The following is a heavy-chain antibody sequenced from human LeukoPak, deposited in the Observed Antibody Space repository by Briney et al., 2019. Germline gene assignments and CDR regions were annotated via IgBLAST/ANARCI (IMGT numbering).Heavy chain of an antibody. D-gene: IGHD4-17*01. CDR3: AKGRTVPRIDY. CDR1: GFTFSDYY. V-gene: IGHV3-11*01. Sequence: GGSLRLSCAASGFTFSDYYMSWIRQAPGKGLEWVSYISSSGSTIYYADSVKGRFTISRDNSKNTLYLQMNSLRAEDTAVYYCAKGRTVPRIDYWGQGTLVTVSS. CDR2: ISSSGSTI. J-gene: IGHJ4*02.